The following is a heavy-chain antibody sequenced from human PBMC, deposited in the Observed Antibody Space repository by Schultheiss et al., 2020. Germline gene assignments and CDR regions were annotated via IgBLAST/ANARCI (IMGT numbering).Heavy chain of an antibody. J-gene: IGHJ6*02. V-gene: IGHV3-30*03. CDR1: GFTFSSYG. Sequence: GGSLRLSCAASGFTFSSYGMHWVRQAPGKGLEWVAVISYDGSNKYYADSVKGRFTISRDNSKNTLYLQMNSLRAEDTAVYYCARAGVTVTTGVDYYGMDVWGQGTTVTVSS. CDR3: ARAGVTVTTGVDYYGMDV. CDR2: ISYDGSNK. D-gene: IGHD4-17*01.